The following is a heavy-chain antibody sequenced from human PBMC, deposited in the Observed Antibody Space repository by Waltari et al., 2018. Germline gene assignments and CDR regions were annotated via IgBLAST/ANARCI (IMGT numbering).Heavy chain of an antibody. CDR1: GYTFTGYY. Sequence: QVQLVQSGAAVKKPGASVKVSCKASGYTFTGYYMHWVRQAPGQGLEWMGRVNPKSGGTNYAQKFQGRVTMTRDTSISTAYMELSRLRSDDTAVYYCARGVLVGATAEFDYWGQGTLVTVSS. J-gene: IGHJ4*02. D-gene: IGHD1-26*01. CDR3: ARGVLVGATAEFDY. V-gene: IGHV1-2*06. CDR2: VNPKSGGT.